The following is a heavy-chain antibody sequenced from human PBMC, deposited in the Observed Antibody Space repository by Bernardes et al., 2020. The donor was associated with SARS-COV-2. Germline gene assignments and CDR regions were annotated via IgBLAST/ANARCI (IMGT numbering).Heavy chain of an antibody. V-gene: IGHV3-11*01. CDR2: ISGSGSTI. D-gene: IGHD3-10*01. J-gene: IGHJ4*02. CDR3: AREMHGSINTDY. CDR1: GFTFSDYY. Sequence: GGSLRLSCAASGFTFSDYYMTWIRQAPGKGLEWVSYISGSGSTIFYADSVKGRFSISRDNTKNSLFLQMNSLRAEDTAVYYCAREMHGSINTDYWGQGTLVTVSS.